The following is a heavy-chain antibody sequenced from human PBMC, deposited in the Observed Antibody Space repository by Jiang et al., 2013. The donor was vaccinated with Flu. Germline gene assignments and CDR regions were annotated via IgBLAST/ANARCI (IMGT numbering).Heavy chain of an antibody. D-gene: IGHD6-19*01. J-gene: IGHJ6*04. CDR1: GYTLTRYP. V-gene: IGHV1-3*01. CDR2: INAGSGNT. CDR3: ARGVAGIEYYYNYGMDV. Sequence: SGAEVKKPGASVKISCTASGYTLTRYPMHWVRQAPGQRLEWMGWINAGSGNTRGSQKFQDRITITRDTSASTVYLELNSLRSEDTALYYCARGVAGIEYYYNYGMDVWGKGTTVTVSS.